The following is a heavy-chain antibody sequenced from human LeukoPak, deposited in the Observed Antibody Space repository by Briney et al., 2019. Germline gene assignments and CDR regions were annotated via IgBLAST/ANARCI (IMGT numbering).Heavy chain of an antibody. CDR3: AKGGGSCC. CDR2: INHSGST. Sequence: PSETLSLTSAAYGGSFSGYYWSWIRHPPGKGLEWIGEINHSGSTNYTPSLKSRVTISVDTSKNQFSLKLSSVTAADTAVYYCAKGGGSCCWGQGTLVTVSS. CDR1: GGSFSGYY. V-gene: IGHV4-34*01. D-gene: IGHD2-15*01. J-gene: IGHJ4*02.